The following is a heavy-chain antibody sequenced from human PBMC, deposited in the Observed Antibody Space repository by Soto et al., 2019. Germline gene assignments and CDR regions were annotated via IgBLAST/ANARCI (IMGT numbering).Heavy chain of an antibody. D-gene: IGHD6-13*01. CDR2: IYYSGST. J-gene: IGHJ4*02. V-gene: IGHV4-30-4*01. Sequence: QVQLQESGPGLVKPSQTLSLTCTVSGGSISSGDYYWSWIRQPPGKGLEWIGSIYYSGSTYYNPSLKRRITISVDTSKNQFSLQLTSVTAADTAVYYCASRHSSPYFDYWGQGTLVTVSS. CDR1: GGSISSGDYY. CDR3: ASRHSSPYFDY.